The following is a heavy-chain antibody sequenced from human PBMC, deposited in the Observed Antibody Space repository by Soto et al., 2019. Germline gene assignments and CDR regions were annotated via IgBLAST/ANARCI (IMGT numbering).Heavy chain of an antibody. Sequence: ASVKVSCKASGYTFTSYGISWVRQAPGQGLEWMGWISAYNGNTNYAQKLQGRVTMTTDTSTSTAYMELRSLRSDDTAVYYCARVGLYCGRDCYAFDIWGQGTMVTVSS. CDR3: ARVGLYCGRDCYAFDI. J-gene: IGHJ3*02. V-gene: IGHV1-18*01. CDR2: ISAYNGNT. CDR1: GYTFTSYG. D-gene: IGHD2-21*02.